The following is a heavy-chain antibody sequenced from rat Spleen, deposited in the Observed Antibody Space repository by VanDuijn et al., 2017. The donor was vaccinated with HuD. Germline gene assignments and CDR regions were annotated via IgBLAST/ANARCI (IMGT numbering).Heavy chain of an antibody. J-gene: IGHJ2*01. D-gene: IGHD1-11*01. V-gene: IGHV5-29*01. CDR3: GRRSGGIDY. CDR2: ISYDGSST. CDR1: GFTFSNYG. Sequence: EVQLVESDGGLVQPGRSLKLSCAASGFTFSNYGMAWVRQAPTKGLEWVATISYDGSSTYYRDSVKGRFTISRDNAKSTLYLQMDSLRSEDTATYYCGRRSGGIDYWGQGVMVTVSS.